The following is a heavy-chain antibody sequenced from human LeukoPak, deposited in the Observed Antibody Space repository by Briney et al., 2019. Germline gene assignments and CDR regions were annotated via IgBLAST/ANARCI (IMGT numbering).Heavy chain of an antibody. Sequence: ASVKVSCKASGYTFTSYGISWVRQAPGQGLEWMGWISAYNGNTNYAQKLQGRVTMTTDTSTSTAYMELSSLRSEDTAVYYCARGSSIFGVVGNWGQGTLVTVSS. CDR3: ARGSSIFGVVGN. J-gene: IGHJ4*02. CDR2: ISAYNGNT. CDR1: GYTFTSYG. V-gene: IGHV1-18*01. D-gene: IGHD3-3*01.